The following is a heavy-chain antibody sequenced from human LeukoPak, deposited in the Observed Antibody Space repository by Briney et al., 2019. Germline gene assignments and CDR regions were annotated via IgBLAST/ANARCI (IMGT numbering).Heavy chain of an antibody. V-gene: IGHV1-2*02. J-gene: IGHJ5*02. CDR2: INPNSGGT. D-gene: IGHD2-8*01. CDR1: GYTFTGYY. Sequence: ASVKVSCKASGYTFTGYYMHWVRQAPGQGLEWMGWINPNSGGTNYARKFQGRVTMTRDTSISTAYMELSRLRSDDTAVYYCAREIGYCTNGVCYNWFDPWGQGTLVTVSS. CDR3: AREIGYCTNGVCYNWFDP.